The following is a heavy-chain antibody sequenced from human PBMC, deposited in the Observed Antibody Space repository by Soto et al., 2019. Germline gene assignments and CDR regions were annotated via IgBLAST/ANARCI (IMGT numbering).Heavy chain of an antibody. D-gene: IGHD4-17*01. J-gene: IGHJ4*02. CDR2: IHYSGST. CDR3: ARHPENQTFGEDVDY. Sequence: QVQLQESGPGLVKPSETLSLTCTVSGGSISGHYWSWIRQPPGKGLEWIGCIHYSGSTKYSPSLKTRVTMSADTANNQFSLKLNSITATDTAVYYCARHPENQTFGEDVDYWGQGTLITVSS. CDR1: GGSISGHY. V-gene: IGHV4-59*08.